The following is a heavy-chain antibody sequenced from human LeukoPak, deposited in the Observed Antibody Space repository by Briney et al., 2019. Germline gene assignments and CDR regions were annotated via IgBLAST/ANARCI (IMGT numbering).Heavy chain of an antibody. Sequence: GGSLRHSCAASGFTVGSNYMSWVRQAPGKGLEWVSVIYSGGSTYYADSVKGRFTISRDNSKNTLYLQMNSLRAEDTAVYYCARGGYYGGTLGTFDIWGQGTMVTVSS. J-gene: IGHJ3*02. CDR1: GFTVGSNY. D-gene: IGHD4-23*01. CDR3: ARGGYYGGTLGTFDI. CDR2: IYSGGST. V-gene: IGHV3-53*01.